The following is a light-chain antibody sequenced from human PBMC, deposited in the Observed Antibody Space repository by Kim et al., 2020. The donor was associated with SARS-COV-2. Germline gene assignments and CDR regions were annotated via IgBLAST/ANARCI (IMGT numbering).Light chain of an antibody. CDR2: GNS. J-gene: IGLJ2*01. Sequence: GVTISCSGSNCNIGAGSDVPWYQQLPGTAPKLLIYGNSNRPSGVPDRFSGSKSGTSASLAITGLQAEDEADYYCQSYDNRLSGSVFGGGTQLTVL. CDR3: QSYDNRLSGSV. CDR1: NCNIGAGSD. V-gene: IGLV1-40*01.